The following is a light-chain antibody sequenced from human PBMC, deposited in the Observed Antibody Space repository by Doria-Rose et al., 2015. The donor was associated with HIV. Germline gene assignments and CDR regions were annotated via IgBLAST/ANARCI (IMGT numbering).Light chain of an antibody. J-gene: IGKJ4*01. CDR1: QSTGSF. CDR3: QQSYSTPLT. Sequence: DIQVTQSPSSLSASVGDRVTITCRASQSTGSFLNWYQQKPGKASKLLIYAASSLQNGVPLRFSGSGSGTDFTLTISSLQPEDFATYFCQQSYSTPLTFGGGTKVEIK. V-gene: IGKV1-39*01. CDR2: AAS.